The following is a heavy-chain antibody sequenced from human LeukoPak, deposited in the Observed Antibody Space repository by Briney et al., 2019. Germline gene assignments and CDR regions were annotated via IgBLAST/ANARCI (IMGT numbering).Heavy chain of an antibody. V-gene: IGHV3-33*01. D-gene: IGHD3-22*01. CDR2: IWNDGSNK. CDR1: GFTFSSYG. J-gene: IGHJ3*02. CDR3: ARIHSLYYYDTSGYGAFDI. Sequence: GRSLRLSCAASGFTFSSYGKHAVRQAPGKGLEWVAVIWNDGSNKYYADSVKGRFTISRDNSKNTLYLQMNSLRAEDTAVYYCARIHSLYYYDTSGYGAFDIWGQGTMVTVSS.